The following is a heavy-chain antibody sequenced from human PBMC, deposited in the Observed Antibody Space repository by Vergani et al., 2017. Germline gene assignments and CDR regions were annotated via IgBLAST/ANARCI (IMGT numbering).Heavy chain of an antibody. CDR2: IGTAGDT. J-gene: IGHJ4*02. Sequence: EVQLVESGGGLVQPGRSLRLSCAASGFTFDDYDMHWVRQVPGKGLEWVSAIGTAGDTYYPGSVKGRFTISRENAKNSLYLQMNGLRAGDTAVYYCARRDSSSPALDYWGQGTLVTVSS. D-gene: IGHD6-6*01. CDR1: GFTFDDYD. CDR3: ARRDSSSPALDY. V-gene: IGHV3-13*01.